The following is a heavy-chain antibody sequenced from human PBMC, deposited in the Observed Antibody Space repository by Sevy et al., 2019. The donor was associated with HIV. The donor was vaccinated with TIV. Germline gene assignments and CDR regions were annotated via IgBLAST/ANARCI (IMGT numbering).Heavy chain of an antibody. CDR1: GYTFTGYH. J-gene: IGHJ6*02. D-gene: IGHD3-10*01. CDR3: ARDGGGSGSYYRGNYYYYGMDV. CDR2: INPNSGGT. Sequence: ASVKVSCKASGYTFTGYHMHWVRQAPGQGLEWMGWINPNSGGTNYAQKFQGRVTMTRDTSISTAYMELSRLRSDDTAVYDCARDGGGSGSYYRGNYYYYGMDVWGQGTTVTVSS. V-gene: IGHV1-2*02.